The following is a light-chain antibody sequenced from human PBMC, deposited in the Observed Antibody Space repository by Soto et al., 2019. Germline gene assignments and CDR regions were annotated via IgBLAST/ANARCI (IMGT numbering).Light chain of an antibody. CDR1: QSVSSTY. J-gene: IGKJ4*01. CDR2: GAS. CDR3: QQYVTSPT. V-gene: IGKV3-20*01. Sequence: ENVLTQSPGTLSLSPGERATLSCRASQSVSSTYFAWYQQKRGQTPRLLIYGASTRAAGIPDRFSGSGSGTDFTLTINRLEPEDFAVYYCQQYVTSPTFGGGTKLEIK.